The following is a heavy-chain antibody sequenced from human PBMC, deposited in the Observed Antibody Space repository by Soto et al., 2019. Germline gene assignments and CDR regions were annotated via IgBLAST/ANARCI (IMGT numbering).Heavy chain of an antibody. V-gene: IGHV6-1*01. J-gene: IGHJ6*02. Sequence: PSQTLALTGAISRDSVSSNSAAWNWIRQSPSRGLEWLGRTYYRSKWYNDYAVSVKSRITINPDTSKNQFSLQLNSVTPEDTAVYYCARDYNPYYDFWSGAFGMHVPGQTPTVTVSS. D-gene: IGHD3-3*01. CDR1: RDSVSSNSAA. CDR2: TYYRSKWYN. CDR3: ARDYNPYYDFWSGAFGMHV.